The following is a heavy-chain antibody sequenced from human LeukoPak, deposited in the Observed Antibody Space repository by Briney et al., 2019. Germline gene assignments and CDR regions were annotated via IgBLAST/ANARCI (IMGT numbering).Heavy chain of an antibody. CDR3: AKGDQGYCSSTSCYMDN. Sequence: HPGGSLRLSCAASGFIFDDYAMHWVRQAPGKGLEWVSGISWNSGSIDYADSVKGRFTISRDNAKNSLYLQMNSLRAEDMAVYYCAKGDQGYCSSTSCYMDNWGQGTLVTVSS. D-gene: IGHD2-2*02. J-gene: IGHJ4*02. V-gene: IGHV3-9*03. CDR1: GFIFDDYA. CDR2: ISWNSGSI.